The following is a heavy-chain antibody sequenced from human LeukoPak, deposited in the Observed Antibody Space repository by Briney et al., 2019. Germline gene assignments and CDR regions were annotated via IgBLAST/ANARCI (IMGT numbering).Heavy chain of an antibody. CDR1: GFTFSSYW. CDR3: ARASPMTTVAYTAGRY. D-gene: IGHD4-23*01. V-gene: IGHV3-7*01. J-gene: IGHJ4*02. CDR2: IKQDGSEK. Sequence: PGGSLRLSCAASGFTFSSYWMSWVRQAPGKGLEWVANIKQDGSEKYYVDSVEGRFTISRDNAKNSLYLQMNSLRAEDTAVYYCARASPMTTVAYTAGRYWGQGTLVTVSS.